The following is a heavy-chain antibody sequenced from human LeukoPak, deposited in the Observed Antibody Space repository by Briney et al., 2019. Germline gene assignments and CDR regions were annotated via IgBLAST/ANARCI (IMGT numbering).Heavy chain of an antibody. J-gene: IGHJ6*02. Sequence: SVMVSCKASGGTFSSYAISWVRQAPGQGLEWMGGIIPIFGTANYAQKFQGRVTITADESTSTAYMELRSLRFDDTAVYYCARTGPDYYGSGSYPLHYYGMDFWGQGTTVTVAS. CDR1: GGTFSSYA. CDR2: IIPIFGTA. V-gene: IGHV1-69*13. D-gene: IGHD3-10*01. CDR3: ARTGPDYYGSGSYPLHYYGMDF.